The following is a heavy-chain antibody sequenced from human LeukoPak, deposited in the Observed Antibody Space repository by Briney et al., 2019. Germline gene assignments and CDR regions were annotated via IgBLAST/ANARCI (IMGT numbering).Heavy chain of an antibody. J-gene: IGHJ4*02. V-gene: IGHV3-30*04. D-gene: IGHD3-10*01. Sequence: GGSLRLSCAASGFIFSNYAIHWVRQAPGKGLEWVAVISSEGSKKSYADSVKGRFTISRDNSKNTLYLEMNSVRPQDTAVYYCARDRSPGNFDYWGQGTLVTVSS. CDR2: ISSEGSKK. CDR1: GFIFSNYA. CDR3: ARDRSPGNFDY.